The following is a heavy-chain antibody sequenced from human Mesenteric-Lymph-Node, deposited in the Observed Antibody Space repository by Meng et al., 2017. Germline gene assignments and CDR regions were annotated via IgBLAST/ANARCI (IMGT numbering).Heavy chain of an antibody. V-gene: IGHV1-2*06. D-gene: IGHD3-10*01. CDR1: GYTFTGYY. CDR3: ARGPLQQYYYSLMSDP. J-gene: IGHJ5*02. Sequence: ASVKVSCKASGYTFTGYYMHWVRQAPGQGREWMGRINPNSGGTNYAQKFQGRVTMTRDTSISTAYMELSRLRSDDTAVYYCARGPLQQYYYSLMSDPWGQGTLVTVSS. CDR2: INPNSGGT.